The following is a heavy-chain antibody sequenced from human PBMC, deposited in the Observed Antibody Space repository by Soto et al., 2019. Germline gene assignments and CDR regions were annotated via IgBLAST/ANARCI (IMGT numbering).Heavy chain of an antibody. CDR1: GESISSSSYY. D-gene: IGHD2-21*02. J-gene: IGHJ4*02. Sequence: SETLSLTCIVSGESISSSSYYWGWIRQPPGKGLEWIGSIYYSGRTYYNPSFKSRVTISIDTSKNQFSLKLSSVTATDTAVYYRARQRTTVVTQAYFDHWGQGALVTVSS. V-gene: IGHV4-39*01. CDR2: IYYSGRT. CDR3: ARQRTTVVTQAYFDH.